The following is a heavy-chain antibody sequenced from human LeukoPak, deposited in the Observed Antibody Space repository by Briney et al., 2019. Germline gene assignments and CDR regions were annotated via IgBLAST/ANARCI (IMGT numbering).Heavy chain of an antibody. D-gene: IGHD6-19*01. Sequence: SQTLSLTCGISGDTFSSNSNYWNWIRQSPSRGLEWLGRTYYRAKWYNDYAVSVKSRITIDPDTSKNQFSLQLTSVTPEDTAIYYCARDNGWDRGLDSWGQGTLVTVSS. CDR1: GDTFSSNSNY. V-gene: IGHV6-1*01. J-gene: IGHJ4*02. CDR3: ARDNGWDRGLDS. CDR2: TYYRAKWYN.